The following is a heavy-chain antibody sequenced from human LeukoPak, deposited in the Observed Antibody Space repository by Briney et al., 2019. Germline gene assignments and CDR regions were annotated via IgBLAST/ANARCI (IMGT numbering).Heavy chain of an antibody. Sequence: GGSLSLSCAASGFTFSSYAMTWVRQAPGKGLEWVSSISDNAYTTYYADSVRGRFTISRDNSKNTLYPQMIGLRPEDTAVYSCAKYFYDSSGYYDAAPLDSWGQGTLVTVFS. CDR2: ISDNAYTT. CDR1: GFTFSSYA. CDR3: AKYFYDSSGYYDAAPLDS. V-gene: IGHV3-23*01. D-gene: IGHD3-22*01. J-gene: IGHJ4*02.